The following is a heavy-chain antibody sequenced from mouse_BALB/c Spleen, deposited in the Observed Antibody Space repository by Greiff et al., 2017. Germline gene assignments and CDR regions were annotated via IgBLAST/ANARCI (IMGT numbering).Heavy chain of an antibody. CDR2: IWAGGST. Sequence: VQLQQSGPGLVAPSQRLSITCTVSGFSLTSYGVHWVRQPPGKGLEWLGVIWAGGSTNYNSAHMSRLSISKDNSKSQVFLKMNSLQTDDTAMYYCARDIYYGNYYYAMDYWGQGTSVTVSS. D-gene: IGHD2-1*01. J-gene: IGHJ4*01. V-gene: IGHV2-9*02. CDR3: ARDIYYGNYYYAMDY. CDR1: GFSLTSYG.